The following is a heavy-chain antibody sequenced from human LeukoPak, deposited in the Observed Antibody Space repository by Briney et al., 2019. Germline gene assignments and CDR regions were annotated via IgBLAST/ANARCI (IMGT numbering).Heavy chain of an antibody. V-gene: IGHV4-4*02. CDR3: AREILGGFNPGAY. J-gene: IGHJ4*02. Sequence: SETLSLTCTVSLDSTTSNFWSWVRQPPGKGLEWIGEIHRSGSPNYNPSLQSRVAISIDRSRNQIALELSSVTAADTAVYYCAREILGGFNPGAYWGQGTLVTVSS. CDR1: LDSTTSNF. CDR2: IHRSGSP. D-gene: IGHD1-14*01.